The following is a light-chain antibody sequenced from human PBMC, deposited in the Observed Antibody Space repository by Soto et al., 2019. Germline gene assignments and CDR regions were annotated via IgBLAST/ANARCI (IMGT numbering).Light chain of an antibody. CDR2: GAS. J-gene: IGKJ4*01. V-gene: IGKV3-15*01. Sequence: EIEMTQSPATLSVSPGERATLTCWASQSVDTRLAWYQQKPGQAPRRLVYGASTRATGIPSRFSGSGSGPEFTLTISSLQSEDFAVYYCQQYKRWPLTFGGGTKVEIK. CDR1: QSVDTR. CDR3: QQYKRWPLT.